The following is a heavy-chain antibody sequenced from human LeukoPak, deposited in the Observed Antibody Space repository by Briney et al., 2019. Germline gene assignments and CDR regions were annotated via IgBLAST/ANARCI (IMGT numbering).Heavy chain of an antibody. V-gene: IGHV3-23*01. CDR3: AKEDPVGDYFDY. CDR2: ITSGRST. J-gene: IGHJ4*02. CDR1: GFTFSSCG. D-gene: IGHD2-15*01. Sequence: PGGTLRLSCAASGFTFSSCGMSWVRQAPGKGLEWVSGITSGRSTYYADSVKGRFTISRDNSKNTLYLQMNSLRAEDTAVYYCAKEDPVGDYFDYWGQGTLVTVSS.